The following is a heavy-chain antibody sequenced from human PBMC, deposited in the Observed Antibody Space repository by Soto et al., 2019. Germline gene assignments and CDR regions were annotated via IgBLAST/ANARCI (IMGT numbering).Heavy chain of an antibody. Sequence: TLFLTRACPGGPNSRGGFSWSWIRQPPGKGLEWIGYIYHSGSTYYNPSLKSRVTISVDRSKNQFSLKLSSVTAANTAVYYCARVPGPWGQGTLVTVSS. CDR3: ARVPGP. V-gene: IGHV4-30-2*01. J-gene: IGHJ5*02. D-gene: IGHD7-27*01. CDR2: IYHSGST. CDR1: GGPNSRGGFS.